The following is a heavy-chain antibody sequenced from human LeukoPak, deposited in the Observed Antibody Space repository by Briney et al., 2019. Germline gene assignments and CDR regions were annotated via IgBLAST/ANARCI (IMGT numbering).Heavy chain of an antibody. D-gene: IGHD3-22*01. CDR1: GSTISNYT. J-gene: IGHJ4*02. V-gene: IGHV3-23*01. Sequence: GASLRLSCAASGSTISNYTMCWVHQAPGKGLGWVSTISGGGGSTYYAEPVKGRFSISRDTSKNTLYLQMSSLRAEDTALYNCAKATRLYDSSGPPTYCFDYWSQGTLVTVSS. CDR2: ISGGGGST. CDR3: AKATRLYDSSGPPTYCFDY.